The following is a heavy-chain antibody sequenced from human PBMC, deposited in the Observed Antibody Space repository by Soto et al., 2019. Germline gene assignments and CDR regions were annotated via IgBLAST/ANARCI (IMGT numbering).Heavy chain of an antibody. CDR2: ISSSSSTI. CDR3: AGDAGTRGSFDY. J-gene: IGHJ4*02. Sequence: EVQLVESGGGLVQPGGSLRLSCAASGFTFSSYSMNWVRQAPGKGLEWVSYISSSSSTIYYADSVKGRFTISRDNGKDSLYLQMNSLRAEDTAVYYWAGDAGTRGSFDYWGQGTLVTVSS. CDR1: GFTFSSYS. V-gene: IGHV3-48*01. D-gene: IGHD3-16*01.